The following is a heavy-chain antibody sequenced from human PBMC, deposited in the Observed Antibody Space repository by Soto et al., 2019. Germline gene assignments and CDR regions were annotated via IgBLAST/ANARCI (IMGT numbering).Heavy chain of an antibody. J-gene: IGHJ5*02. CDR2: IYYSVST. CDR3: ARDGHSNWNYFDP. Sequence: SETLSLTCVVSGGSLSSYYWSWIRQPPGKGLEWIGYIYYSVSTNYNPSLKSRVTISVDTSKNQFSLKLSSVTAADTAVYYCARDGHSNWNYFDPWGQGTLVTVSS. CDR1: GGSLSSYY. D-gene: IGHD1-7*01. V-gene: IGHV4-59*12.